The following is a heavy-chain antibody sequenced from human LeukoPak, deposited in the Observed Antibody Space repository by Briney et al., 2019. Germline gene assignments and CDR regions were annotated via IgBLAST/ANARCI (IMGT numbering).Heavy chain of an antibody. CDR2: ISSSSSTI. CDR1: GFTFSSYD. CDR3: GGGARVYSSGWYGSRIDY. D-gene: IGHD6-19*01. V-gene: IGHV3-48*01. J-gene: IGHJ4*02. Sequence: PGGSLRLSCAASGFTFSSYDMYWVRQPPGKGLEGVSYISSSSSTIYYADSVKGRFTISRDNAKNSLYLQMNSLRAEDTAVYYYGGGARVYSSGWYGSRIDYWGQGTLVTVSS.